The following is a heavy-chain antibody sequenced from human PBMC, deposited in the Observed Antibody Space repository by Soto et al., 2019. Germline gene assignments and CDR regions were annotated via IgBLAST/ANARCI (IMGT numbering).Heavy chain of an antibody. D-gene: IGHD2-21*01. CDR2: VKSEAGGGTI. Sequence: EVQLVESGGGLVNPGGSLRLSCAASGITFTHAWMTWVRQAPGRGLEWVGRVKSEAGGGTIAYAAPVKGRFTISRDDSRSMLLLQMNSLKSEDTAVYYCAHIGDVPPHDVVSAWGQGTVVNVSS. CDR3: AHIGDVPPHDVVSA. CDR1: GITFTHAW. J-gene: IGHJ3*01. V-gene: IGHV3-15*01.